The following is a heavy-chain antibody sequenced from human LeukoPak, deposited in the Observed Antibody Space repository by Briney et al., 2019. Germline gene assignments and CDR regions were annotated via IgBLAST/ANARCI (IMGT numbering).Heavy chain of an antibody. J-gene: IGHJ4*02. CDR2: IKQDGSEK. CDR1: GVTLSVYW. CDR3: ARSGSGYFDY. Sequence: GGPLRLSCAASGVTLSVYWMSWVRQAPGKGLEWVANIKQDGSEKYYRDSVQGRFTISRDNAKNSLYLQMNSLRAEDTAVYYCARSGSGYFDYWGQGSLVTVSS. V-gene: IGHV3-7*01.